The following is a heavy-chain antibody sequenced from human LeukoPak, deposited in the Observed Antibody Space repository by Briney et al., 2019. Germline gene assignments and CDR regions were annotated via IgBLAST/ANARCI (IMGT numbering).Heavy chain of an antibody. CDR2: IDHSGST. D-gene: IGHD5-12*01. Sequence: SETLSLTCAVYGGSFSGYYWSWIRQPPGKGLEWIGEIDHSGSTNYNPSLKSRVTISVDTSKNQFSLKLSSVTAADTAVYYCAREGGSGYDPWGQGTLVTVSS. CDR3: AREGGSGYDP. J-gene: IGHJ5*02. V-gene: IGHV4-34*01. CDR1: GGSFSGYY.